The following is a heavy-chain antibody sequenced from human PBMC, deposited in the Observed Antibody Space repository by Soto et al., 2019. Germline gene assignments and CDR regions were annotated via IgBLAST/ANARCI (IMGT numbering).Heavy chain of an antibody. D-gene: IGHD5-12*01. CDR2: IIPILGIA. CDR1: GGTFSSYT. V-gene: IGHV1-69*02. Sequence: GASVKVSCKASGGTFSSYTISWVRQAPGQGLEWMGKIIPILGIANYAQKFKGRVTITADKSTSTVYMELSSLRFEDTAVYYCARVDDSPSPRGFDPWGQGTLVTVSS. J-gene: IGHJ5*02. CDR3: ARVDDSPSPRGFDP.